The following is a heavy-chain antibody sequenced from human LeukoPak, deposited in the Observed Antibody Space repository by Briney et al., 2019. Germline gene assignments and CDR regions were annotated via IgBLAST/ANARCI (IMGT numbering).Heavy chain of an antibody. D-gene: IGHD2-15*01. Sequence: SETLSLTCTVSGGSISGFYWIWIRQPPGKALEWIGYIYYSGSTNYNPSLKSRAALSVDTSKNQFSLKLSSVTAADTALYYCARVSNAFSGIGAFDIWGQGTMVTVSS. V-gene: IGHV4-59*01. CDR1: GGSISGFY. CDR2: IYYSGST. CDR3: ARVSNAFSGIGAFDI. J-gene: IGHJ3*02.